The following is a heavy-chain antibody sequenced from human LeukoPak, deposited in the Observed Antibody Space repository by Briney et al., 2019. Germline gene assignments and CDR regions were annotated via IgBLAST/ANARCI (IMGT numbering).Heavy chain of an antibody. D-gene: IGHD5-18*01. CDR3: ARPNSYGPYYFDY. V-gene: IGHV3-74*01. J-gene: IGHJ4*02. CDR2: INSDGSST. CDR1: GFTFSSYW. Sequence: GGSLRLFCAASGFTFSSYWMHWVRQAPGKGLVWVSRINSDGSSTSYADSVKGRFTISRDNAKKTLYLQMNSLRAEDTAVYYCARPNSYGPYYFDYWGQGTLVTVSS.